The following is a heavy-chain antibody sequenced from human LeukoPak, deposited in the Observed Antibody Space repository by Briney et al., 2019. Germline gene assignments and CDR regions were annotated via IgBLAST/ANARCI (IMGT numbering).Heavy chain of an antibody. CDR2: IRYDGSNK. V-gene: IGHV3-30*02. Sequence: GGSLRLSCAASGFTFSSYGMHRVRQAPGKGLEWVAFIRYDGSNKYYADSVKGRFTISRDNSKNTLYLQMNSLRAEDTAVYYCAKDSPDLDSGSPLDYWGQGTLVTVSS. CDR3: AKDSPDLDSGSPLDY. D-gene: IGHD1-26*01. J-gene: IGHJ4*02. CDR1: GFTFSSYG.